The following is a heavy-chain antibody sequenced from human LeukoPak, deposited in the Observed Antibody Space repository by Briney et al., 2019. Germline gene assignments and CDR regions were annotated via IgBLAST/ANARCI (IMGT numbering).Heavy chain of an antibody. J-gene: IGHJ4*02. Sequence: GGSLRLSCAASGFTFSSYVMSWVRQAPGKGLEWVSAISGSGGSTYYADSVKGRFTISRDNSKNTLYLQMNSLRAEDTAVYYCAKVRGRAGSSSGQIDYWGQGTLVTVSS. CDR2: ISGSGGST. D-gene: IGHD6-19*01. V-gene: IGHV3-23*01. CDR1: GFTFSSYV. CDR3: AKVRGRAGSSSGQIDY.